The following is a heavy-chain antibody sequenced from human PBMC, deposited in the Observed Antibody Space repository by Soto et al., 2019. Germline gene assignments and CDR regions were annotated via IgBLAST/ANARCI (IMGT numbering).Heavy chain of an antibody. CDR1: GYTLTTYF. CDR2: INPSDGTT. J-gene: IGHJ4*02. V-gene: IGHV1-46*01. D-gene: IGHD1-7*01. CDR3: ESSLQLRKGWAFDY. Sequence: QVQLVQSGAEVKKPGASVKVSCRASGYTLTTYFMQWVRQAPGQGLEWVGIINPSDGTTSYAQKFQGRVTMTRDTSTSTISMDLSSLRSEDTAVYYCESSLQLRKGWAFDYWGQGTLVTVSS.